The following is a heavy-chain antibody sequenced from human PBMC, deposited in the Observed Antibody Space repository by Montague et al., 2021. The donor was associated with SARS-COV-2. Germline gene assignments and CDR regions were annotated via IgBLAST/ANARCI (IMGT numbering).Heavy chain of an antibody. D-gene: IGHD2-2*01. CDR1: GDSASIMIAS. Sequence: CAISGDSASIMIASRSSVRQSPALGFQRLGRSYYRPKWYNDYAESVKSRITIDPDTSKHQFSLHLNSVTPEDTAVYYCARIPVGSKYYFDFWGQGTLVTVSS. CDR2: SYYRPKWYN. CDR3: ARIPVGSKYYFDF. V-gene: IGHV6-1*01. J-gene: IGHJ4*02.